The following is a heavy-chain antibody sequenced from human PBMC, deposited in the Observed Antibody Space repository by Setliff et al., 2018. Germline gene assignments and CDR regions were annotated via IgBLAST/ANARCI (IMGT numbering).Heavy chain of an antibody. CDR3: ARRETYYNFWSGYYAY. CDR1: GYSISSGYY. J-gene: IGHJ4*02. CDR2: IYYSGST. V-gene: IGHV4-38-2*01. D-gene: IGHD3-3*01. Sequence: SETLSLTCAVSGYSISSGYYWGWIRQPPGKGLEWIGSIYYSGSTYYNPSLKSRVTISVDTSKTQFSLKLSSVTAADTAVYYCARRETYYNFWSGYYAYWGQGTLVTVSS.